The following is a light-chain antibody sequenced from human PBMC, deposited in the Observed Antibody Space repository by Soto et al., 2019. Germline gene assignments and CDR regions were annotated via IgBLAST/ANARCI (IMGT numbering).Light chain of an antibody. J-gene: IGKJ2*01. V-gene: IGKV3-11*01. CDR2: DVS. CDR3: QQRSNWPPYT. CDR1: QSVSSY. Sequence: EIVLTQSPATLSLSPGERATLSCRASQSVSSYLAWYQQKPGQAPRLLIYDVSNRATGIPARFSGSGSGTDFPLPISSLEPEDFAVYYCQQRSNWPPYTFVQGTKLEIK.